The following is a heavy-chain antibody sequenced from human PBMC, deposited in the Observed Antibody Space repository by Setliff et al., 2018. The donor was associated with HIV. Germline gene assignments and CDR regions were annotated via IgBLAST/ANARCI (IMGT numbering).Heavy chain of an antibody. CDR1: GYTFTSYA. J-gene: IGHJ4*02. Sequence: ALVKVSCKASGYTFTSYAMHWVRQAPGQRLEWMGWINAGNGNTKYSQKFQGRVTITRDTSASTAYMELSSLRPEDTAVYYCARDYSGTYYGDIDWWGQGTLVTVSS. CDR2: INAGNGNT. V-gene: IGHV1-3*01. CDR3: ARDYSGTYYGDIDW. D-gene: IGHD1-26*01.